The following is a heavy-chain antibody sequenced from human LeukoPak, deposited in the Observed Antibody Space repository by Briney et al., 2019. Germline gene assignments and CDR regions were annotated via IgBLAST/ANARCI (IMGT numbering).Heavy chain of an antibody. V-gene: IGHV4-34*01. CDR2: INHSGST. CDR3: ARSSILRYFDWFTFRHYYYYYMDV. Sequence: PSETLSLTCAVYGGSFSGYYWSWIRQPPGKGLEWIGEINHSGSTNYNPSLKSRVTISVDTSKNQFSLKLSSVTAADTAVYYCARSSILRYFDWFTFRHYYYYYMDVWGKGTTVTVSS. J-gene: IGHJ6*03. D-gene: IGHD3-9*01. CDR1: GGSFSGYY.